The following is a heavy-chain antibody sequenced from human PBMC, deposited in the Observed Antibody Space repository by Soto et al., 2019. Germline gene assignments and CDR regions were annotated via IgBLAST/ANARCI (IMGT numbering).Heavy chain of an antibody. CDR1: GYSFRRYG. D-gene: IGHD3-16*01. CDR3: TRDGGPGFF. CDR2: TRNDGSDQ. J-gene: IGHJ2*01. V-gene: IGHV3-33*01. Sequence: VQLVESGGGVVQPGRSLRLACAASGYSFRRYGIHWVRQAPGKGLEWVSVTRNDGSDQYYAESVEGRFTISRDNSKNTVYLQMNSLRVEDTAVYYCTRDGGPGFFWGRGTLVSVFS.